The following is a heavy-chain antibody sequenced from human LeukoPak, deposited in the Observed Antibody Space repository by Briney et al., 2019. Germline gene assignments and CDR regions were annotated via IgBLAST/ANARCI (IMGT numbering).Heavy chain of an antibody. V-gene: IGHV1-18*01. CDR1: GYTFTSYG. CDR2: ISAYNGNT. D-gene: IGHD3-10*01. Sequence: GSVKVSCKPSGYTFTSYGISWVRQAPGQGLEWMGWISAYNGNTNYAQKLQGRVTMTTDTSTSTAYMELRSLRSDDTAVYYCARNDYGSGSYKDFDYWGQGTLVTVSS. J-gene: IGHJ4*02. CDR3: ARNDYGSGSYKDFDY.